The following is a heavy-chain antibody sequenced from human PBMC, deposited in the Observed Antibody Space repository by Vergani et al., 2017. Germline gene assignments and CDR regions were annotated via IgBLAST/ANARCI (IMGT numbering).Heavy chain of an antibody. V-gene: IGHV4-39*01. J-gene: IGHJ3*02. CDR2: ISSSGSS. D-gene: IGHD5-12*01. Sequence: QVQLQESGPGLVKPSETLSLTCTVSNDSVSNTFYYWGWIRQSPGKGLEWIGSISSSGSSYSNPSLQSRVTMSVDTSTNQVSLKLSSVTAADTALYYCAKPVGTSAIMDGYNMWGQGTMVTVSS. CDR3: AKPVGTSAIMDGYNM. CDR1: NDSVSNTFYY.